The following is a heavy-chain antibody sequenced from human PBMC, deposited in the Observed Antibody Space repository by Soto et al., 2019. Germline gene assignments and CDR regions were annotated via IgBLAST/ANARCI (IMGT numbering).Heavy chain of an antibody. CDR2: TYYRSKWYT. CDR1: GDSVSSLSVA. V-gene: IGHV6-1*01. D-gene: IGHD6-13*01. J-gene: IGHJ4*02. CDR3: ARVSGSSWVDY. Sequence: QVQLQQSGPGLVKSSQTLSLTCDIAGDSVSSLSVAWNWIRQSPSRGLEWLGRTYYRSKWYTDYAVSLKSRITINTDTSKNQLSLHLNSVTPVDTAVYYCARVSGSSWVDYWGQGTLVTVSS.